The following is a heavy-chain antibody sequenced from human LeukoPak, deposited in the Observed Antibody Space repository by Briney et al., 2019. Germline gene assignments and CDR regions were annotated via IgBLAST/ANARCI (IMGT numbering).Heavy chain of an antibody. V-gene: IGHV6-1*01. CDR2: TYYKSKGYN. CDR3: ARGDQAFGY. Sequence: SQTLSLTCAISGDSVSSNSVAWNWIRQSPSRGLEWLGRTYYKSKGYNNYAVSVKSRMTINPDTSKNQFSLHLNSLTPEDTAVYYCARGDQAFGYWGQGTLVTVSS. CDR1: GDSVSSNSVA. J-gene: IGHJ4*02.